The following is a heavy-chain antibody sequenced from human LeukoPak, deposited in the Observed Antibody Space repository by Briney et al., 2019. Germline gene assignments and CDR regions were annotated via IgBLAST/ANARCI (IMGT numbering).Heavy chain of an antibody. CDR3: ARDESYYDFWSGYSFGYFDY. V-gene: IGHV3-30-3*01. J-gene: IGHJ4*02. CDR2: ISYDGSNK. CDR1: GFTFSSYA. D-gene: IGHD3-3*01. Sequence: GGSLRLSCAASGFTFSSYAMHWVRQAPGKGLEWVAVISYDGSNKYHADSVKGRFTISRDNSKNTLYLQMNSLRAEDTAVYYCARDESYYDFWSGYSFGYFDYWGQGTLVTVSS.